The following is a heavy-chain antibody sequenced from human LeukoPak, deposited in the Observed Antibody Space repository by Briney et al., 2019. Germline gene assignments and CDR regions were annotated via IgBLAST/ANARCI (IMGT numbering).Heavy chain of an antibody. J-gene: IGHJ6*03. CDR2: ISSSGSTI. D-gene: IGHD5-18*01. CDR3: AKGYSFGCCNYYYMDA. Sequence: GGSLRLSCAASGFTFDGYGMTWVRQAPEKGLEWVSYISSSGSTIYYADSVKGRFTISRDNSKNTLYLQMNSLRAEDTAVYYCAKGYSFGCCNYYYMDAWGKGTTVTVSS. CDR1: GFTFDGYG. V-gene: IGHV3-23*01.